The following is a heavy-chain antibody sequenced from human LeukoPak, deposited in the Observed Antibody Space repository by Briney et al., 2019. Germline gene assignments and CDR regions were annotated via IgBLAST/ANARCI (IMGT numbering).Heavy chain of an antibody. CDR2: IESDGGRT. CDR3: ARDQKTFYYDSGGYLPFDY. D-gene: IGHD3-22*01. J-gene: IGHJ4*02. V-gene: IGHV3-74*01. CDR1: GFTFSIYY. Sequence: GGSLRLSCAASGFTFSIYYMHWVRQAPGKGLVWVSHIESDGGRTPYADSVKGRFIISRDNAKNTLYLQMNSLRAEDTAVYYCARDQKTFYYDSGGYLPFDYWGQGTLVTVSS.